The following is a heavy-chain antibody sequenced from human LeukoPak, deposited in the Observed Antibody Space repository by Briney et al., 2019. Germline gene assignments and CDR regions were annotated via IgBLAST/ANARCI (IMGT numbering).Heavy chain of an antibody. CDR3: ARLANWGTRHDAFDI. D-gene: IGHD7-27*01. CDR2: IYYSGST. Sequence: SETLSLTCTVSGGSISSYYWSWIRQPPGKGLEWIGYIYYSGSTNYNPSLRSRVTISVDTSKNQFSLKLSSVTAADTAVYYCARLANWGTRHDAFDIWGQGTMVTVSS. V-gene: IGHV4-59*08. CDR1: GGSISSYY. J-gene: IGHJ3*02.